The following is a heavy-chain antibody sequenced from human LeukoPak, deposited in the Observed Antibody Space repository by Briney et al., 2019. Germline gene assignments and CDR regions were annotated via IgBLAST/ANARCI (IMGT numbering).Heavy chain of an antibody. CDR2: ISGSGDST. V-gene: IGHV3-23*01. CDR3: AKGGAVSSKSITMVRGTRRYYYYMDV. D-gene: IGHD3-10*01. CDR1: GFTFGDYA. J-gene: IGHJ6*03. Sequence: GRSLRLSCTASGFTFGDYAMSWVRQAPRKGLEWVSTISGSGDSTYYADSVKGRFTICRDNSKNTLYLQMNSLRAEDTALYYCAKGGAVSSKSITMVRGTRRYYYYMDVWGKGTTVTISS.